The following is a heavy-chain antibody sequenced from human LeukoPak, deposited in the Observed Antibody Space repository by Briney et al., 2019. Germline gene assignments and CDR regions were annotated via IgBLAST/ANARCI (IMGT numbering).Heavy chain of an antibody. D-gene: IGHD3-22*01. V-gene: IGHV3-23*01. CDR1: GLTFSSYG. Sequence: PGGSLRLSCAASGLTFSSYGMSWVRQAPGRGLEWVSAISGSGGSTYYADSVKGRFTISRDNSKNTLYLQMNSLRAEDTAVYYCAKAFTYDSSGYYLYYFDYWGQGTLVTVSS. CDR3: AKAFTYDSSGYYLYYFDY. J-gene: IGHJ4*02. CDR2: ISGSGGST.